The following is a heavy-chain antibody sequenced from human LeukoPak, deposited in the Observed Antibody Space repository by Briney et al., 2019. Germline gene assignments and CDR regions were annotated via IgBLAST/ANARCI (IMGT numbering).Heavy chain of an antibody. CDR1: GFTFTCYY. V-gene: IGHV1-2*02. J-gene: IGHJ6*03. CDR2: INPKSGGK. D-gene: IGHD2-15*01. CDR3: ARIRAYCSGGSCYNYYYYMDV. Sequence: ASVKVSCKASGFTFTCYYMHWVRQAPAQGLEWMGWINPKSGGKNYAQKFPGRVTMTRDTSISTAYMELSRLRSDDTAVYYCARIRAYCSGGSCYNYYYYMDVWGKGTTVTISS.